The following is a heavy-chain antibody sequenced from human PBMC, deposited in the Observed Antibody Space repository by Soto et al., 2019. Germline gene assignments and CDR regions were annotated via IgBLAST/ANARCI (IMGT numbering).Heavy chain of an antibody. Sequence: EVQLLESRGGLVQPGGSLRLSCEASGFSFNDYAMSWVRQAPGKGLEWVSVISGGGSTYYSDSVKGRFTVSRDIAKNRLYLQMDSLRAEDTALYYCARDSSRKIVVVLAGVFDIWGQGTMVSVSS. CDR2: ISGGGST. J-gene: IGHJ3*02. V-gene: IGHV3-23*01. CDR1: GFSFNDYA. D-gene: IGHD3-22*01. CDR3: ARDSSRKIVVVLAGVFDI.